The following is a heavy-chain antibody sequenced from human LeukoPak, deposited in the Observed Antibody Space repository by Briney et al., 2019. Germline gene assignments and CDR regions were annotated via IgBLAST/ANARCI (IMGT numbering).Heavy chain of an antibody. J-gene: IGHJ5*02. CDR1: GSTFSSYD. Sequence: GASVKVSCKASGSTFSSYDINWLRQATGQGLGWMGWMNPNSGTTGYAQKFQGRVTMTRNTSVSTAYMELSSLTSEDTAVYYCARNPSKTGWFDTWGQGTLVTVSS. CDR2: MNPNSGTT. CDR3: ARNPSKTGWFDT. D-gene: IGHD4-11*01. V-gene: IGHV1-8*01.